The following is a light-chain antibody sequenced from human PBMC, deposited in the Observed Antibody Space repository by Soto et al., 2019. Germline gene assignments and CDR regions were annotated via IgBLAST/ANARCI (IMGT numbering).Light chain of an antibody. Sequence: EIVLTQSPGTLSSSPGERATLSCRASQSINSRYLAWYQQKPGQAPRVLIYGASSRATGIPDRFSGSGSGTDFTLTISRLEPEDFAVYYCQQFGSSPGFTFGPGTKVDIK. J-gene: IGKJ3*01. CDR3: QQFGSSPGFT. V-gene: IGKV3-20*01. CDR1: QSINSRY. CDR2: GAS.